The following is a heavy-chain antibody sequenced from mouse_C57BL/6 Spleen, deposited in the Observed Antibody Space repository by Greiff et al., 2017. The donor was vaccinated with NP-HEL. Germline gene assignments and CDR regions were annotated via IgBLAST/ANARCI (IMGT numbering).Heavy chain of an antibody. V-gene: IGHV8-8*01. Sequence: QVTLKESGPGILQPSQTLSLTCSFSGFSLSTFGMGVGWIRQPSGKGLEWLAHIWWDDDKYYNPALKSRLTISKDTSKNQVFLKIANVDTADTATYYCARIARYYGSREGYAMDYWGQGTSVTVSS. D-gene: IGHD1-1*01. J-gene: IGHJ4*01. CDR1: GFSLSTFGMG. CDR2: IWWDDDK. CDR3: ARIARYYGSREGYAMDY.